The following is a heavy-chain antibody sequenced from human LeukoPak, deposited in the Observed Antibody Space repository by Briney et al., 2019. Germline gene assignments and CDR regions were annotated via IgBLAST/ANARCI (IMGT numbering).Heavy chain of an antibody. CDR2: IIPIFGTA. V-gene: IGHV1-69*05. J-gene: IGHJ4*02. CDR1: GGTFSSYA. Sequence: SSVKVSCKASGGTFSSYAISWVRQAPGQGLEWMGGIIPIFGTANYAQKFQGRVTITTDESTSTAYMELSSLRSEDTAVYYCATKLHYSSKGPYYFDYWGQGTLVTVSS. CDR3: ATKLHYSSKGPYYFDY. D-gene: IGHD6-13*01.